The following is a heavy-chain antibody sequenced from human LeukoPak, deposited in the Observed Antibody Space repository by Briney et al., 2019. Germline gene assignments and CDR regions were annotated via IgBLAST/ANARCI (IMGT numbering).Heavy chain of an antibody. J-gene: IGHJ4*02. V-gene: IGHV4-39*07. CDR3: AREGLAAPV. D-gene: IGHD6-6*01. CDR1: GGSISSSSYY. CDR2: IYYSGST. Sequence: SETLSLTCTVSGGSISSSSYYWGWIRQPPGKGLAWIGSIYYSGSTYYTPSLKSRVTISVDTSKNQFSLKLSSVTAADTAVYYCAREGLAAPVWGQGTLVTVSS.